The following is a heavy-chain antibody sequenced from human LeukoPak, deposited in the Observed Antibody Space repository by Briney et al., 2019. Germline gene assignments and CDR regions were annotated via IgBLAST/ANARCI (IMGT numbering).Heavy chain of an antibody. CDR1: GYTFISHY. CDR3: ARESIAVAGINDY. Sequence: GASVKVSCKASGYTFISHYMHWVRQAPGQGLEWMGIINTSGGSTSYAQKFQGRVTMTRDTSTSTVYMELSSLRSEDTAVYYCARESIAVAGINDYWGQGTLVTVSS. D-gene: IGHD6-19*01. J-gene: IGHJ4*02. CDR2: INTSGGST. V-gene: IGHV1-46*01.